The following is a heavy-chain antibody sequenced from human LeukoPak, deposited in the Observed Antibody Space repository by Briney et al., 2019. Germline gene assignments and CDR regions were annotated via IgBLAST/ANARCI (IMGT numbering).Heavy chain of an antibody. D-gene: IGHD1-26*01. V-gene: IGHV4-59*08. J-gene: IGHJ3*02. CDR2: IYDSGST. Sequence: SETLSLTCTVSGGSMGSYYWSWIRQPPGKGLEWIGYIYDSGSTNYNPSLKSRVTISVDTSNNQFSLKLNSVTAADTAVYYCARHGTSGIYRRPFDIWGQGTMVTVSS. CDR3: ARHGTSGIYRRPFDI. CDR1: GGSMGSYY.